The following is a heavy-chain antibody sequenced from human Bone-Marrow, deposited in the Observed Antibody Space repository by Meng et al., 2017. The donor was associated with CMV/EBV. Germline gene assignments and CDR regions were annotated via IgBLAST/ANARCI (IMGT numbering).Heavy chain of an antibody. CDR3: ARVSVESGYYYYFDY. V-gene: IGHV3-21*01. CDR1: GFTFSSYS. J-gene: IGHJ4*02. Sequence: GESLKISCAASGFTFSSYSMNWVRQAPGKGLEWVSSISSSSSYIYYADSVKGRFTISRDNAKNSLYLQMNSLRAEDTAVYYCARVSVESGYYYYFDYWGQGTLVTVSS. CDR2: ISSSSSYI. D-gene: IGHD3-22*01.